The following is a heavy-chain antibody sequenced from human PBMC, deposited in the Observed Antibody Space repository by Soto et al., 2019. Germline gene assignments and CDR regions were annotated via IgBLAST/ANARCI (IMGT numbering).Heavy chain of an antibody. CDR1: GDSISSSSLY. J-gene: IGHJ1*01. CDR2: IYNSGKT. D-gene: IGHD1-26*01. V-gene: IGHV4-39*01. CDR3: ARHASNSGSYSEYFQY. Sequence: QVQLQESGPGLVKPSETVSLTCTVSGDSISSSSLYWGWIRQPPGKGLEWIGSIYNSGKTYYSPYLESRVTISVDTSKNQFSLKLSSVTAADTAVYYCARHASNSGSYSEYFQYWGQGTLVAVSS.